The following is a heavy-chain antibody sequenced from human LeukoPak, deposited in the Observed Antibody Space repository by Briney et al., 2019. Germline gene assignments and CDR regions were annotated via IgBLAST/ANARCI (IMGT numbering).Heavy chain of an antibody. CDR3: ARRYYYNLGSFPFDF. D-gene: IGHD3-10*01. J-gene: IGHJ4*02. V-gene: IGHV4-34*01. CDR2: IHNSGTT. Sequence: AEPLSLISAVSGGRCRGYSGSWIPQSSGKGLEWIGEIHNSGTTNYNPSLNSRVTISEDTSKNQFYLNLSSVTAADTAVYYCARRYYYNLGSFPFDFWGQGTLVTVSS. CDR1: GGRCRGYS.